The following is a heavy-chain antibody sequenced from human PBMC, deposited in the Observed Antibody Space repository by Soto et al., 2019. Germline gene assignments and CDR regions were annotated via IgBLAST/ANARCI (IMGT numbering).Heavy chain of an antibody. D-gene: IGHD3-10*01. J-gene: IGHJ4*02. V-gene: IGHV4-31*03. CDR3: AREQSGFDS. Sequence: QVQLQESGPELVKPSQTLSLTCSVSGGSITTNGHYWTWIRQHPGQGLEWIAYIYYTGNSYLNPSLQSRLSISVDTSKSQFSLELRSVTAADTAVYSCAREQSGFDSWGQGTLVTVSS. CDR2: IYYTGNS. CDR1: GGSITTNGHY.